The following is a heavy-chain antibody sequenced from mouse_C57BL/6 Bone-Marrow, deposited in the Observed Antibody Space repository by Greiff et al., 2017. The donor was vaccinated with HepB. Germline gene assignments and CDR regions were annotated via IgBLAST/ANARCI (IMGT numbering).Heavy chain of an antibody. CDR1: GYSFTSYY. J-gene: IGHJ4*01. CDR3: ASLYDGYYMDY. Sequence: VQLQESGPELVKPGASVKISCKASGYSFTSYYIHWVKQRPGQGLEWIGWIYPGSGNTKYNEKFKGKATLTADTSSSTAYMQLSSLTSEDSAVYYCASLYDGYYMDYWGQGTSVTVSS. D-gene: IGHD2-3*01. CDR2: IYPGSGNT. V-gene: IGHV1-66*01.